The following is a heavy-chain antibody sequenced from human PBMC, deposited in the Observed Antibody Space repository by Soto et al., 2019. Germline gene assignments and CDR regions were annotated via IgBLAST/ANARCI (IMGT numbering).Heavy chain of an antibody. CDR3: ARGSRYFDCSSTSCYENWFDP. J-gene: IGHJ5*02. CDR2: IYPGDSDT. Sequence: GESLKISCKGSGYSFTSYWIGWVRQMPGKGLEWMGIIYPGDSDTRYSPSFQGQVTISADKSISTAYLQWSSLKASDTAMYYCARGSRYFDCSSTSCYENWFDPWGQGTLVTVSS. V-gene: IGHV5-51*01. D-gene: IGHD2-2*01. CDR1: GYSFTSYW.